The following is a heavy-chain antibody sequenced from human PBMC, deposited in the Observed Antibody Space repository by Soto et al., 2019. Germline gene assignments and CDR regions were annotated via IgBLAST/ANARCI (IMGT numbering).Heavy chain of an antibody. Sequence: QVQLVQSGAEVKKPGSSVKVSCKASGGTFSSYTISWVRQAPGQGLECMGRIIPILGIANYAQKFQGRVTITADKYTRTAYMDLSSLRSEATAVYYCAREHSSSGFDWGQGTLVTVSS. D-gene: IGHD6-19*01. CDR2: IIPILGIA. CDR1: GGTFSSYT. J-gene: IGHJ4*02. CDR3: AREHSSSGFD. V-gene: IGHV1-69*08.